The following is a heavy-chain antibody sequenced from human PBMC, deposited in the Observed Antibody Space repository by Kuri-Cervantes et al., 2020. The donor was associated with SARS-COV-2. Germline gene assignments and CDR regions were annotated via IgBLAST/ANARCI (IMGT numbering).Heavy chain of an antibody. D-gene: IGHD3-10*02. CDR1: GYSFTSYW. CDR3: ARQLETTMLYYFDY. V-gene: IGHV1-69*02. CDR2: IIPIFGIA. J-gene: IGHJ4*02. Sequence: SVKVSCKGSGYSFTSYWIGWVRQAPGQGLEWMGRIIPIFGIANYAQKFQGRVTITADKSTSTAYMELSSLRSEDTAVYYCARQLETTMLYYFDYWGQGTLVTVSS.